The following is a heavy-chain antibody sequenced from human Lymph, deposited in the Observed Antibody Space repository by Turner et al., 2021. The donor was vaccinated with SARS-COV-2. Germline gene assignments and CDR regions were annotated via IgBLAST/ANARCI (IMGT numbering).Heavy chain of an antibody. Sequence: QVQLVQSGAEVKKPGASVKVSCKVSGYTLTEVSMHWVRQAPGKGLEWMGGFDPEDGETIYAQKFQGRVTMTEDTSTDTAYMELSSLRSEDTAVYYCATGPDDFWSGPSPGYYGMDVWGQGTTVTVSS. CDR2: FDPEDGET. D-gene: IGHD3-3*01. J-gene: IGHJ6*02. V-gene: IGHV1-24*01. CDR1: GYTLTEVS. CDR3: ATGPDDFWSGPSPGYYGMDV.